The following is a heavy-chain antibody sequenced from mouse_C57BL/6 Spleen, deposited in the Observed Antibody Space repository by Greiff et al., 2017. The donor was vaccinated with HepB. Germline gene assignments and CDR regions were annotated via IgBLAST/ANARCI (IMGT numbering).Heavy chain of an antibody. V-gene: IGHV8-8*01. D-gene: IGHD1-1*01. CDR3: ARIGYYGSSYWYFDV. Sequence: ESGPGILQPSQTLSLTCSFSGFSLSTFGMGVGWIRQPSGKGLEWLAHIWWDDDKYYNPALKSRLTISKDTSKNQVFLKIVNVDTADTATYYCARIGYYGSSYWYFDVWGTGTTVTVSS. CDR1: GFSLSTFGMG. CDR2: IWWDDDK. J-gene: IGHJ1*03.